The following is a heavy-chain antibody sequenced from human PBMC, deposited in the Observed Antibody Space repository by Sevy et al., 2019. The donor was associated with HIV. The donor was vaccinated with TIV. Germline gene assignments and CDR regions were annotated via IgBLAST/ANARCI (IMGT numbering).Heavy chain of an antibody. CDR1: GFTFGEYA. D-gene: IGHD6-19*01. Sequence: GGSLRLSCTASGFTFGEYAMSWFRQAPGNGLEWVGFIRSKTYGGTTEYAASVKGRFTISRDDSKSIAYLQMNSLKTEDTAMYYCSREGSEGSVAQPDAFDIWGQWTLVTVSS. CDR2: IRSKTYGGTT. V-gene: IGHV3-49*03. CDR3: SREGSEGSVAQPDAFDI. J-gene: IGHJ3*02.